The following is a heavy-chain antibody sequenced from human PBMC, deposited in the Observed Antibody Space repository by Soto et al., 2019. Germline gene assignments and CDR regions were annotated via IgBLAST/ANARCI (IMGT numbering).Heavy chain of an antibody. J-gene: IGHJ3*02. V-gene: IGHV1-3*01. D-gene: IGHD2-2*01. CDR2: INAGNGNT. CDR1: GYTFTNYA. Sequence: QVQLVQSGAEVKKPGASVKVSCKASGYTFTNYAMHWVRQAPGQRPEWMGWINAGNGNTKFSQRFQGRVTITRDTPANIAYMELSSLTSEDTAVYYCARAGFCSTTSCSDAFDIWGQGTMVTVSS. CDR3: ARAGFCSTTSCSDAFDI.